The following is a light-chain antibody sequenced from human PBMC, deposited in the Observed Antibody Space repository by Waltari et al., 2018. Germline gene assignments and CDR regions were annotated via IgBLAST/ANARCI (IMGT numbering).Light chain of an antibody. CDR3: QQYNSYSLLS. V-gene: IGKV1-5*03. CDR1: QSISKW. J-gene: IGKJ4*01. Sequence: DSQVTQSPSTLSASVGDRGIFSLRASQSISKWLAWYQQKPGKAHKLLIYKASTLESGVPSRFSGSGSGTEFTLTISSLQPEDFATYYCQQYNSYSLLSFGGGTKVEIK. CDR2: KAS.